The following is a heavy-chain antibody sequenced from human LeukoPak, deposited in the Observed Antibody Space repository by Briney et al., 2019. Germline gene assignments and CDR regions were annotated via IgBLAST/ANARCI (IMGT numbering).Heavy chain of an antibody. CDR2: IYYTGST. J-gene: IGHJ4*02. V-gene: IGHV4-59*01. CDR1: GVSISSYY. D-gene: IGHD3-9*01. Sequence: SETLSLTCTVSGVSISSYYWSWIRQPPGKGLEWIGYIYYTGSTNYNPSPKSRVTISVDTSKNQFSLKLSSVTAADTAVYYCARAPTALSYHILTGAHFDYWGPGTLVTVSS. CDR3: ARAPTALSYHILTGAHFDY.